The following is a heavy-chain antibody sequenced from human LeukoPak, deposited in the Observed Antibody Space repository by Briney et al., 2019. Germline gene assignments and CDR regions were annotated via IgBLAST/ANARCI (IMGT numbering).Heavy chain of an antibody. D-gene: IGHD6-13*01. V-gene: IGHV5-10-1*01. Sequence: GESLKISCKGSGYSFTSYWISWVRQMPGKGLEWMGRIDPSDSYTNYSPSFQGRVTISADKSISTAYLQWSSLKASDTAMYYCASARAAAGTLLDYWGQGTLVTVSS. CDR1: GYSFTSYW. J-gene: IGHJ4*02. CDR3: ASARAAAGTLLDY. CDR2: IDPSDSYT.